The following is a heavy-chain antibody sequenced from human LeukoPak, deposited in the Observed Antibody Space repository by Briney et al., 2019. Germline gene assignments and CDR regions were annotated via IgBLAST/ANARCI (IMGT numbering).Heavy chain of an antibody. CDR1: GGSFSGYF. D-gene: IGHD3-10*01. V-gene: IGHV4-34*01. J-gene: IGHJ4*02. CDR3: ARDRYGSGSPFDY. CDR2: INPDGST. Sequence: PSETLSLTCAVYGGSFSGYFWSWIRQSPGTGLEWIGEINPDGSTDYNPSLKSRVTISLGTSKNQFSLKLNSVTAADTAVYYCARDRYGSGSPFDYWGQGTLVTVSS.